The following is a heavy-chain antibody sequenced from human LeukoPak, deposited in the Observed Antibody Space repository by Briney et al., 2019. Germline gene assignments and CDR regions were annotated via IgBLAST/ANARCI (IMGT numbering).Heavy chain of an antibody. J-gene: IGHJ6*02. CDR1: GFTFSSYG. D-gene: IGHD2-8*01. CDR3: ARDRHCANGVCHSPPGMDV. Sequence: GGSLRLSCAASGFTFSSYGMHWVRQAPGKGLEWVADIWFDGKNEHFADSVKGRFTISRDNSKNTMYLQINSLRAEDTAVYYCARDRHCANGVCHSPPGMDVWGQGTTVTVSS. V-gene: IGHV3-33*01. CDR2: IWFDGKNE.